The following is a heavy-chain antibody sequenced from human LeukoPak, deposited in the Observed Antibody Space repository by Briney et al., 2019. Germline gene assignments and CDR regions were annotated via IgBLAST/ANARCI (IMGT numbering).Heavy chain of an antibody. CDR2: ISSSSYI. D-gene: IGHD3-10*01. V-gene: IGHV3-21*01. Sequence: GGSLRLSCAASGFTFSSYSMNWVRQAPGKGLEWVSSISSSSYIYYADSVKGRFTISRDNSKNTLYLQMNSLRAEDTAVYYCAKDRFGYWGQGTLVTVSS. CDR3: AKDRFGY. CDR1: GFTFSSYS. J-gene: IGHJ4*02.